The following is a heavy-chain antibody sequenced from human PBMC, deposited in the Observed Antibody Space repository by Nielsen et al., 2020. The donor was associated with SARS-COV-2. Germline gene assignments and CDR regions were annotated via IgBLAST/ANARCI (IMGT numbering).Heavy chain of an antibody. D-gene: IGHD3-16*02. CDR3: AKDRVVGSRDLCGLDV. CDR1: GFTFDDYA. CDR2: ISWNSGNI. Sequence: GGSLRLSCAASGFTFDDYAMHWVRQAPGKGLEWVSGISWNSGNIGYADSVKGRFTISRDNAKNSLYLQMNSLRAEDTALYYCAKDRVVGSRDLCGLDVWGQGTTVTVSS. J-gene: IGHJ6*02. V-gene: IGHV3-9*01.